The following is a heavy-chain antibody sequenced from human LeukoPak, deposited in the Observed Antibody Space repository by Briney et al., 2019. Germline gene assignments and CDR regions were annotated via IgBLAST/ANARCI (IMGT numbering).Heavy chain of an antibody. J-gene: IGHJ4*02. D-gene: IGHD1-26*01. CDR2: IYYISNT. Sequence: PSETLSLTCTVSGASVGSAGYHWSWIRQPPGGGLEWIGYIYYISNTNYNPSLKSRVTMSVDPSKNQFSLKLNSVTAADTAVYNCARTQSQSGSYRYYFGYRGQGTLVTVSS. CDR3: ARTQSQSGSYRYYFGY. V-gene: IGHV4-61*08. CDR1: GASVGSAGYH.